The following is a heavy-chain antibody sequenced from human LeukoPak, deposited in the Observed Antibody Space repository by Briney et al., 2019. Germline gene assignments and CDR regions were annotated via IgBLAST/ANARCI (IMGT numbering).Heavy chain of an antibody. CDR3: ARSGYCSGGSCYANWFDP. V-gene: IGHV1-2*02. CDR2: INPNSDGT. CDR1: GYTFTGYY. D-gene: IGHD2-15*01. Sequence: ASVKVSCKASGYTFTGYYMHWVRQAPGQGLEWMGWINPNSDGTNYAQKFQGRVTMTRDTSISTAYMELSRLRSDDTAVYYCARSGYCSGGSCYANWFDPWGQGTLVTVSS. J-gene: IGHJ5*02.